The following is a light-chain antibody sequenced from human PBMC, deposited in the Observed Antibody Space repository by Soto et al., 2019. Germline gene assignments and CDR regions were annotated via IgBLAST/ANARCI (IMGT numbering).Light chain of an antibody. CDR3: SSYTSSNTEV. CDR2: DVS. Sequence: QSALTQPASVSGSRGQSITISCSGTSSDVGAYNYVSWYQHHPGKAPKLIIYDVSDRPSGVSNRFSASKSGNTASLTISGLQAEDEADYYCSSYTSSNTEVFGTGTKLTVL. J-gene: IGLJ1*01. V-gene: IGLV2-14*03. CDR1: SSDVGAYNY.